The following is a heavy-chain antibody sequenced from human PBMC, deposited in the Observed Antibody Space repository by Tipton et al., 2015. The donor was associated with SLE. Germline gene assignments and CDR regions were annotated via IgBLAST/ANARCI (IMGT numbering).Heavy chain of an antibody. CDR2: INYSGST. D-gene: IGHD7-27*01. CDR1: GESLTGYY. V-gene: IGHV4-59*08. J-gene: IGHJ6*03. Sequence: TLSLTCAVYGESLTGYYWTWIRQPPGKGLEWIGYINYSGSTNYNPSLKSRVTISIDTSKNQFSLKLSSVTAADTAVYYCARAPHLTGSYYYYYMDVWGKGTTVTISS. CDR3: ARAPHLTGSYYYYYMDV.